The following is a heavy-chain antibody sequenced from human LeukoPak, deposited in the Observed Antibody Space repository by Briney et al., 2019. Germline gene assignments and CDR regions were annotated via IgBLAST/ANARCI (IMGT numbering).Heavy chain of an antibody. Sequence: GGSLRLSCVTSEITFSTYAMSWVRQAPGKGLEWVAVISYDGSNKYYADSVKGRFTISRDNSKNTLYLQMNSLRAEDTAVYYCARDRRQQWLDYYFDYWGQGTLVTVSS. CDR1: EITFSTYA. CDR3: ARDRRQQWLDYYFDY. D-gene: IGHD6-19*01. V-gene: IGHV3-30*04. J-gene: IGHJ4*02. CDR2: ISYDGSNK.